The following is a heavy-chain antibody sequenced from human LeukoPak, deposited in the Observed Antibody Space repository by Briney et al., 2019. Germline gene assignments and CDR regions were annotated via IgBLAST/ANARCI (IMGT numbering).Heavy chain of an antibody. CDR3: ARAGYNWEHDY. V-gene: IGHV3-30-3*01. CDR1: GFTFSSYA. D-gene: IGHD5-24*01. J-gene: IGHJ4*02. CDR2: ISYDGSNK. Sequence: GGSLRLSCAASGFTFSSYAMHWVRQAPGKGLEWVAVISYDGSNKYNADSVKGRFTISRDNSKNTLYLQMNSLRAEDTAVYYCARAGYNWEHDYWGQGTLVTVSS.